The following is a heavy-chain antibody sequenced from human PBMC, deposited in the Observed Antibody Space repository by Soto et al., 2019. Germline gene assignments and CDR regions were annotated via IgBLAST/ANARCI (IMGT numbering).Heavy chain of an antibody. V-gene: IGHV1-69*13. J-gene: IGHJ4*02. D-gene: IGHD3-3*01. CDR1: GGTFSSYA. CDR3: ARDRVPYYDFWSGPEPQKYYFDY. Sequence: SVKVSCKASGGTFSSYAISWVRQAPGQGLEWMGGIIPIFGTANYAQKLQGRVTMTADASTSTAYMELRSLRSDDTAVYYCARDRVPYYDFWSGPEPQKYYFDYWGQGTLVTVSS. CDR2: IIPIFGTA.